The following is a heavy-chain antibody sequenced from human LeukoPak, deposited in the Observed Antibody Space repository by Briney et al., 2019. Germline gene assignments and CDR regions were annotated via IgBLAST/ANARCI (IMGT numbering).Heavy chain of an antibody. CDR1: GFTFSSYS. CDR3: ARDPMIAPVVSDAFDI. D-gene: IGHD3-22*01. CDR2: ISSSSSYI. V-gene: IGHV3-21*01. J-gene: IGHJ3*02. Sequence: GGSLRLSCAASGFTFSSYSMNWVRQAPGKGLEWVSSISSSSSYIYYADSVKGRFTISRDNAKNSLYLQMNSLRAEDTAVYYCARDPMIAPVVSDAFDIWGQGTMVTVSS.